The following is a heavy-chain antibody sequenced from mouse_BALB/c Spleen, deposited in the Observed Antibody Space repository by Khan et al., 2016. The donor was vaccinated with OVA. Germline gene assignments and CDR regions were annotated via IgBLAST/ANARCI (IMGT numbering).Heavy chain of an antibody. CDR1: GYTFTSYW. D-gene: IGHD1-1*01. Sequence: QVHVKQSGAELAKPGASVKISCKASGYTFTSYWMHWVKQRPGQGLEWIGYINPRTDYTVYNQKFKDKATLTVDKSSSTAYMQLTSLTSEDSAVFDYVNDGSSSAGFTYWGQGTMVTVSA. J-gene: IGHJ3*01. CDR3: VNDGSSSAGFTY. V-gene: IGHV1-7*01. CDR2: INPRTDYT.